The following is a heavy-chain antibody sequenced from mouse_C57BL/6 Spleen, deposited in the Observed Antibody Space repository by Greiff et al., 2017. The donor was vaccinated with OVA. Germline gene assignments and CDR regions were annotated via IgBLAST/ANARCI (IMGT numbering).Heavy chain of an antibody. CDR3: AREGPYYYGRYFDV. CDR2: INPSNGGT. D-gene: IGHD1-1*01. J-gene: IGHJ1*03. CDR1: GYTFTSYW. V-gene: IGHV1-53*01. Sequence: QVQLQQPGTELVKPGASVKLSCKASGYTFTSYWMHWVKQRPGQGLEWIGNINPSNGGTNYNEKFKSKATLTVDKSSSTAYMQLSSLTSEDSAVYYGAREGPYYYGRYFDVWGTGTTVTVSS.